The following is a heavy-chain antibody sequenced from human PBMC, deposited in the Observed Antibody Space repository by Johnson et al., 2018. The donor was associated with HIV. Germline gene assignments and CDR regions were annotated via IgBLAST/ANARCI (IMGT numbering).Heavy chain of an antibody. CDR1: GFTFDDYG. V-gene: IGHV3-20*04. CDR3: DRAKVGGEAFDI. CDR2: INWNGGST. J-gene: IGHJ3*02. Sequence: EQLVESGGGVVRPGGSLRLSCAASGFTFDDYGMSWVRQAPGKGLEWVADINWNGGSTGYADSVKGRFTISRDNAKKSRYLQMNSRRAEDTALHYCDRAKVGGEAFDIWGQGTMVTVSS. D-gene: IGHD3-3*01.